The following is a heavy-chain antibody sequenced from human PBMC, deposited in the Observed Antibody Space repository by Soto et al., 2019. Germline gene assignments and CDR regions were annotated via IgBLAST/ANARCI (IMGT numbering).Heavy chain of an antibody. CDR1: GYTFTSYD. CDR3: ARERSAAGTGWFDP. CDR2: MNPNSGNT. D-gene: IGHD6-13*01. V-gene: IGHV1-8*01. J-gene: IGHJ5*02. Sequence: QVQLVQSGAEVKKPGASVKVSCKASGYTFTSYDINWVRQATGQGLEWMGWMNPNSGNTGYAQKFQGRVHMTRNTSISTAYMQLSSLRSEDTAVYSCARERSAAGTGWFDPWGQGTLVTVSS.